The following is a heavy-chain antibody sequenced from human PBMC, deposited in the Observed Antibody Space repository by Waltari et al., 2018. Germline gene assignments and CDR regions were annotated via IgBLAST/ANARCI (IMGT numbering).Heavy chain of an antibody. V-gene: IGHV1-69*12. Sequence: QVQLVQSGAEVKKPGSSVKVSCKASGGTFSSYAISGVRQAPGQGLEWMGGIIPIFGTANYAQKFQGRVTITADESTSTAYMELSSLRSEDTAVYYCARGAYSNYFPYYYYMDVWGKGTTVTISS. D-gene: IGHD4-4*01. CDR3: ARGAYSNYFPYYYYMDV. J-gene: IGHJ6*03. CDR1: GGTFSSYA. CDR2: IIPIFGTA.